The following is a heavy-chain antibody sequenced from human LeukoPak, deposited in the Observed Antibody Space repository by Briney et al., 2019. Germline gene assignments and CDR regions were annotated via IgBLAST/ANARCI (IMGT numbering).Heavy chain of an antibody. CDR2: ISSSSSYI. CDR3: ARDPRTVQI. D-gene: IGHD1-1*01. CDR1: GFTFSTYK. V-gene: IGHV3-21*01. J-gene: IGHJ4*02. Sequence: GGSLRLSCAASGFTFSTYKMSWVRQAPGKGLEWVSSISSSSSYINYADSVKGRFTISRDNAKNLLSLQMDSLRVEDTAIYYCARDPRTVQIWGQGTLVTVSS.